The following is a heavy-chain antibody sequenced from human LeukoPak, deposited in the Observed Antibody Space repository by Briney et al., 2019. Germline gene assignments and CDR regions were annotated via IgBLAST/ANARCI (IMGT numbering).Heavy chain of an antibody. V-gene: IGHV1-69*04. J-gene: IGHJ4*02. D-gene: IGHD6-13*01. CDR2: IIPILGIA. Sequence: SVKVSCRASGGTFSSCAISWVREAPGQGLEWMGRIIPILGIANYAQKFQGRVTITADKSTSTAYMELSSLRSEDTAVYYCARGYSSSWDDYWGQGTLVTVSS. CDR3: ARGYSSSWDDY. CDR1: GGTFSSCA.